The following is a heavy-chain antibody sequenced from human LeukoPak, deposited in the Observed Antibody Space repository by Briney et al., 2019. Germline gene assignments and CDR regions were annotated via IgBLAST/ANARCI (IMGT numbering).Heavy chain of an antibody. CDR3: AKRSRYCSSTSCPGGFDP. CDR2: ISGSGGST. V-gene: IGHV3-23*01. Sequence: GGSLRLSCAASGFTFSSYAMSWVRQAPGKGLEWVSAISGSGGSTYYADPVKGRFTISRDNSKNTRYLQMNSLRAEDTAVYYCAKRSRYCSSTSCPGGFDPWGQGTLVTVSS. D-gene: IGHD2-2*01. J-gene: IGHJ5*02. CDR1: GFTFSSYA.